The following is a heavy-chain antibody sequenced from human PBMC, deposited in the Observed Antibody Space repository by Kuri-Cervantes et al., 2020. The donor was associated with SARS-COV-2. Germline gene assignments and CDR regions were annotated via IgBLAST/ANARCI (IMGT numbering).Heavy chain of an antibody. CDR2: IYYSGST. Sequence: GSLRLSCTVSGGSISSSSYYWGWIRQPPGKGLEWIGSIYYSGSTYYNPSLKSRVTISVDTSKNQFSLKLSSVTAADTAVYYCARQMMSSITIFGVVITRNWFGPWGQGTLVTVSS. V-gene: IGHV4-39*01. CDR1: GGSISSSSYY. J-gene: IGHJ5*02. D-gene: IGHD3-3*01. CDR3: ARQMMSSITIFGVVITRNWFGP.